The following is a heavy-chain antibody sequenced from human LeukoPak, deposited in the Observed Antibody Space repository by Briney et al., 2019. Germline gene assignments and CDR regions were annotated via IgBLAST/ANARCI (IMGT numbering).Heavy chain of an antibody. CDR1: GFTFSSYG. D-gene: IGHD3-16*01. CDR2: ISNDGSNK. J-gene: IGHJ6*02. V-gene: IGHV3-30*18. CDR3: AKGLILERHYYGMDV. Sequence: PGGSLRLSCAASGFTFSSYGIHWVRQAPGKGLEWVAVISNDGSNKYYADSVKGRFTISRDNSKNTLYLQMNSLRAEDTAVYYCAKGLILERHYYGMDVWGQGTTVTVSS.